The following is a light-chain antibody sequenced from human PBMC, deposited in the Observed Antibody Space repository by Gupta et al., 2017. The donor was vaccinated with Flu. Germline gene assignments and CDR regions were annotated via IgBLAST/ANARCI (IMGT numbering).Light chain of an antibody. CDR2: DVS. V-gene: IGLV2-14*01. CDR3: ISYSSSNSFV. CDR1: SSDFSDYNY. J-gene: IGLJ1*01. Sequence: QSALTQPASLSGSPGRAITISCIETSSDFSDYNYVSWYQHSPGEAPKLMIFDVSIRPSGVSNRFSGSISGNTASLTISGLQAEDEADYYCISYSSSNSFVFGTGTKVSVL.